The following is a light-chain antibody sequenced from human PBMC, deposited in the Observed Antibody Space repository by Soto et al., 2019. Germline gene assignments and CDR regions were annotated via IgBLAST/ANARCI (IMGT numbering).Light chain of an antibody. CDR2: TNN. Sequence: QSVLTQPPSASGTPGQRVTISCSGSSSNIGSHVVNWYQQVPGTAPKLLIYTNNQRPSGVPDRFSDSKSVTSASLAISGLQSEDEAEYYCAAWDGSLQSWVFGGGTKVTVL. J-gene: IGLJ3*02. CDR3: AAWDGSLQSWV. V-gene: IGLV1-44*01. CDR1: SSNIGSHV.